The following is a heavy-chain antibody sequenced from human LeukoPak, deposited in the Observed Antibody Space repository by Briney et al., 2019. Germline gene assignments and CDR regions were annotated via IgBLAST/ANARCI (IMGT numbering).Heavy chain of an antibody. CDR1: GFTFSSYS. V-gene: IGHV3-48*01. J-gene: IGHJ4*02. D-gene: IGHD5-12*01. Sequence: GGSLRLSCAASGFTFSSYSMNWVRQAPGKGLEWVSYISSISSTIYYADSVKGRFTISRDNAKNSLYLQMNSLRAEDTAAYYCARSVATNTRADYWGQGTLVTVSS. CDR3: ARSVATNTRADY. CDR2: ISSISSTI.